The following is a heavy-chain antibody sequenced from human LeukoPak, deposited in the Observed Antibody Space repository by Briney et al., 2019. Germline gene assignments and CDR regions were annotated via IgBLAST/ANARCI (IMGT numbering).Heavy chain of an antibody. D-gene: IGHD2-2*02. CDR3: ARDALKLLYPQTYYYYMDV. CDR2: FYTSGST. Sequence: SETLSLTCTVSGGSISSYYWSWIRQPAGKGLEWIGRFYTSGSTNYNPSLKSRVTMSVDTSKNQFSLKLSSVTAADTAVYYCARDALKLLYPQTYYYYMDVWGKGTTVTVSS. V-gene: IGHV4-4*07. J-gene: IGHJ6*03. CDR1: GGSISSYY.